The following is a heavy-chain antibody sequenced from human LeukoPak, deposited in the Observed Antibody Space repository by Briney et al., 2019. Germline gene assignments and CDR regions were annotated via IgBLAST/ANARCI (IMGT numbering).Heavy chain of an antibody. D-gene: IGHD5-18*01. CDR3: ARSNSYGFNAFDI. CDR1: GYSFTSYW. J-gene: IGHJ3*02. V-gene: IGHV5-51*01. CDR2: IYPGDSET. Sequence: RGESLKISCKGSGYSFTSYWIGWVRQMLGKGLEWMGIIYPGDSETRYSPSFQGQVTISADKSISTAYLQWSSLKASDTAMYYCARSNSYGFNAFDIWGQGTMVTVSS.